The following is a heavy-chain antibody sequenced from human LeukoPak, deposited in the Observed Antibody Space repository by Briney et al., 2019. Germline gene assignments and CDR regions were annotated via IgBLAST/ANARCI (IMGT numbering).Heavy chain of an antibody. Sequence: ASVKVSCKASGYILTSYGISWVRQAPGQGLEWMGWISVYNGNTNYAQKLQGRVTMTTDTSMTTAYMELRSLRSDDTAVYYCARDHRDSSGYLVNYWGQGTLVTVSS. CDR1: GYILTSYG. D-gene: IGHD3-22*01. J-gene: IGHJ4*02. V-gene: IGHV1-18*01. CDR2: ISVYNGNT. CDR3: ARDHRDSSGYLVNY.